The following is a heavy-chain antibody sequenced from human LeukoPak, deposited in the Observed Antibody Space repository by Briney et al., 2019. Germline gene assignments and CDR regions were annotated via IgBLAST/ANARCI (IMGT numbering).Heavy chain of an antibody. CDR3: ARVGGESGYDLAY. D-gene: IGHD5-12*01. Sequence: SEAPSLTCTASCGSISSYYWSWIRPPPGKGVEWIGYIYYSGSTNYNPSLKSRVTISVDTSKNQFCLKLSSVTAADTAVYYCARVGGESGYDLAYWGEGNLVTASS. J-gene: IGHJ4*02. CDR1: CGSISSYY. V-gene: IGHV4-59*01. CDR2: IYYSGST.